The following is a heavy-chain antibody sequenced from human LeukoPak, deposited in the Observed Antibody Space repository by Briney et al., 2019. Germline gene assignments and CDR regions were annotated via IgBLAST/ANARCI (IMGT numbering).Heavy chain of an antibody. D-gene: IGHD3-16*01. CDR2: INTYNGDT. J-gene: IGHJ6*03. CDR3: AREFGPEGYYYYYMDV. Sequence: APVKVSCKASGYTFINYGINWARQAPGQGLEWMGWINTYNGDTNYAQKLQGRVTMTTDTSTSTAYMELRSLRSDDTAVYYCAREFGPEGYYYYYMDVWGKGTTVTISS. V-gene: IGHV1-18*01. CDR1: GYTFINYG.